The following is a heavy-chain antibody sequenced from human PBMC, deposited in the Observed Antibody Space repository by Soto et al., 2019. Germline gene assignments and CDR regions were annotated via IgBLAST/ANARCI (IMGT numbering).Heavy chain of an antibody. Sequence: PSETLSLTCTVSCGYIISGEYYWSWIRQPPGKGLEWIGCIYYSGSTYYNPSLKSRVTISVDTSKNQFSLNLSSVTAADTAVYYCARSPYDFWSGNWFDPWGQGTLVTVSS. V-gene: IGHV4-30-4*01. CDR1: CGYIISGEYY. D-gene: IGHD3-3*01. CDR3: ARSPYDFWSGNWFDP. CDR2: IYYSGST. J-gene: IGHJ5*02.